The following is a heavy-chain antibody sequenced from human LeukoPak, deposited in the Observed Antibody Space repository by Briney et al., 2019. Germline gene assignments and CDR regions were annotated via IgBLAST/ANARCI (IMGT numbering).Heavy chain of an antibody. V-gene: IGHV4-39*01. CDR2: IYYSGST. Sequence: SETLSLTCTVSGGSISSSSYYWGWIRQPPEKGLEWIGSIYYSGSTYYNPSLKSRVTISVDTSKNQFSLKLSSVTAADTAVYYCARHVRDSSGRAADYWGQGTLVTVSS. CDR3: ARHVRDSSGRAADY. J-gene: IGHJ4*02. CDR1: GGSISSSSYY. D-gene: IGHD6-19*01.